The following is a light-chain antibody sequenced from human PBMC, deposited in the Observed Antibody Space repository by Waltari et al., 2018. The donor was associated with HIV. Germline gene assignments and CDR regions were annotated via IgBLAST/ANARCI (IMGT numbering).Light chain of an antibody. CDR3: QKYNNAPHT. J-gene: IGKJ1*01. CDR1: QDIGDS. V-gene: IGKV1-27*01. Sequence: DVRMTQSPSSLSASVGDRVTITCRATQDIGDSLAWYQQKPDQGPKLLIFRASTLHSGVASRFSGSGSRTFVTLSITSLQPEDVATYFCQKYNNAPHTFGQGTKVE. CDR2: RAS.